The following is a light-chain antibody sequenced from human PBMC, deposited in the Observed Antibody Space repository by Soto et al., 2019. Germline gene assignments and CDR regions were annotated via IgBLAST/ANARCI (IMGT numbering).Light chain of an antibody. CDR2: EAA. CDR1: QSLLHSDGKTY. J-gene: IGKJ4*01. CDR3: MQSKQFPLT. V-gene: IGKV2D-29*02. Sequence: EIVMTHTPLSLSVTHGQPASISCKSSQSLLHSDGKTYLYWYLQKPGQSPQLLIYEAANRFSGVPDRFSVSGSGTDFTLKISRVEAEDVGVYYCMQSKQFPLTFGGGTKVEIK.